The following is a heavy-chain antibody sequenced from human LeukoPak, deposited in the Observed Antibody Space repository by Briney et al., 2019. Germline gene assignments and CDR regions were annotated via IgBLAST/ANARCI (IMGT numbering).Heavy chain of an antibody. CDR3: ARLRDTVTSASDY. CDR2: VSGTSEYI. V-gene: IGHV3-21*01. D-gene: IGHD4-17*01. Sequence: GGSLRLSCAASGFSFSTYSMIWVRQAPGKGLEWVSSVSGTSEYIYYADSVKGRFTISRDTAKNSLYLQMNSLRVEDTAVYSCARLRDTVTSASDYWGQGTLVTVSS. CDR1: GFSFSTYS. J-gene: IGHJ4*02.